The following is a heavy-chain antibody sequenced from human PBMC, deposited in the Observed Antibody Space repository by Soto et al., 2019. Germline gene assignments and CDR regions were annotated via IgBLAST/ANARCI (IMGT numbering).Heavy chain of an antibody. J-gene: IGHJ6*03. CDR2: INSDGSST. CDR3: ARVVNYDFWSFYPLTPDYYYMDV. V-gene: IGHV3-74*01. D-gene: IGHD3-3*01. CDR1: GFTFSSYW. Sequence: GGSLRLSCAASGFTFSSYWMHWVRQAPGKGLVWVSRINSDGSSTSYADSVKGRFTISRDNAKNTLYLQMNSLRAEDTAVYYCARVVNYDFWSFYPLTPDYYYMDVWGKGTTVTVSS.